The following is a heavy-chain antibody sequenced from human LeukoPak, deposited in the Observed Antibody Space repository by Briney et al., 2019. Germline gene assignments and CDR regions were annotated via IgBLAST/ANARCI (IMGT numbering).Heavy chain of an antibody. CDR2: INSDGSST. Sequence: AGGSLRLSCAASGFTFSSYSMNWVRQAPGKGLVWVSHINSDGSSTTYADSVKGRFTISRDNAKNTLYLQMNSLRAEDTAVYYCVRDRSGSSSVYWGQGTLVTVSS. V-gene: IGHV3-74*01. D-gene: IGHD6-6*01. J-gene: IGHJ4*02. CDR3: VRDRSGSSSVY. CDR1: GFTFSSYS.